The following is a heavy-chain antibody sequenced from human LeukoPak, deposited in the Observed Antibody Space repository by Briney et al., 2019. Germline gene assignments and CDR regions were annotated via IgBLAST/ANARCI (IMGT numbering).Heavy chain of an antibody. D-gene: IGHD3-3*01. CDR2: IYSGGST. J-gene: IGHJ4*02. CDR1: GFTVSSNY. Sequence: PGGSLRLSCAASGFTVSSNYMSWVRQAPGKGLEWVSDIYSGGSTYYADSVKGRFSISRDNSKNTLYLQMNSLRAEDTAVYYCARELYYDFWSGYSPFDYWGQGTLVTVSS. V-gene: IGHV3-53*05. CDR3: ARELYYDFWSGYSPFDY.